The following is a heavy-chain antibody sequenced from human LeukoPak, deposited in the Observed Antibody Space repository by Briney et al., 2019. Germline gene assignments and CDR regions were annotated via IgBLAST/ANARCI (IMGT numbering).Heavy chain of an antibody. Sequence: GGSLRLPCAASGFTVSSNYMSWVRQAPGKGLEWVSVIYSGGSTYYADSVKGRFTISRDNSKNTLYLQMNSQRAEDTAVYYCVVTPPQGFDYWGQGTLVTVSS. J-gene: IGHJ4*02. CDR3: VVTPPQGFDY. CDR2: IYSGGST. V-gene: IGHV3-53*01. CDR1: GFTVSSNY. D-gene: IGHD4-23*01.